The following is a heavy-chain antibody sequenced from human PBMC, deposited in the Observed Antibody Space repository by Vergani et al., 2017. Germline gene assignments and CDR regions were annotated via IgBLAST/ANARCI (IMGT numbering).Heavy chain of an antibody. D-gene: IGHD6-13*01. V-gene: IGHV4-34*01. CDR3: ASSSSWYQRRYYFDY. CDR1: GGSFRGYY. Sequence: QVQLQQWGAGLLKPSETLSLTCAVYGGSFRGYYWSWIRQPPGKGLEWIGEINHSGSTNYHPSLKSRVTISVDTSKNQFSLKLSSVTAADTAVYYCASSSSWYQRRYYFDYWGQGTLVTVSS. CDR2: INHSGST. J-gene: IGHJ4*02.